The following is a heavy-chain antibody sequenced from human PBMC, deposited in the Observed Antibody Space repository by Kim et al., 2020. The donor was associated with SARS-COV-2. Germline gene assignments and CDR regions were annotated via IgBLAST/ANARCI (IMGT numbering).Heavy chain of an antibody. CDR2: T. Sequence: TSYAQKFQGRVIMTRDTSISTAYMELSRLRSDDTAVYYCASRESSGWYVLWGQGTLVTVSS. CDR3: ASRESSGWYVL. V-gene: IGHV1-2*02. J-gene: IGHJ4*02. D-gene: IGHD6-19*01.